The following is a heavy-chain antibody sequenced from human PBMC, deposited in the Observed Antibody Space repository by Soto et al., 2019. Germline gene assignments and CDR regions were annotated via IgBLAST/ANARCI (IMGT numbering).Heavy chain of an antibody. J-gene: IGHJ3*02. CDR3: ARDFGPHAFDI. V-gene: IGHV4-39*02. CDR2: VYYSGVT. D-gene: IGHD3-10*01. Sequence: SETLSLTCTVSGGSISMSTYYCGVVRQPPWKGPEWIGNVYYSGVTYYNPSLKSRLTISVDPSKTRFSLRLRSVTAADTAVYYCARDFGPHAFDIWGPGTMVTVSS. CDR1: GGSISMSTYY.